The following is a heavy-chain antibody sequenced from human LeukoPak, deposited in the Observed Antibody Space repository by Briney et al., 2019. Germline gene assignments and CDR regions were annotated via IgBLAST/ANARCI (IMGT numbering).Heavy chain of an antibody. Sequence: GGSLRLSCAASGFTFDDYGMSWVRQAPGTGLEWVSGINWNGGSTGYADSVKGRLTISRDNAKNSLYLQMNSLRAEDTALYHCARQAGADAFDIWGQGTMVTVSS. D-gene: IGHD3-10*01. CDR1: GFTFDDYG. J-gene: IGHJ3*02. V-gene: IGHV3-20*01. CDR2: INWNGGST. CDR3: ARQAGADAFDI.